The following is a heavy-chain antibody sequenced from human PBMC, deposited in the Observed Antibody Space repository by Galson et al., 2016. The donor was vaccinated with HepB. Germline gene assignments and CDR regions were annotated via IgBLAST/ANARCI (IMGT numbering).Heavy chain of an antibody. CDR1: GFSFSSHW. J-gene: IGHJ3*01. CDR3: ARDLSLGMPGGFDF. V-gene: IGHV3-7*01. CDR2: IKPDGSEK. Sequence: SLRLSCAASGFSFSSHWMSWVRQAPGKGLEWVANIKPDGSEKYSVDSVKGRFTISRDNAENSLSLQMTDLRAEDTAVYYCARDLSLGMPGGFDFWGRGAMVTVSS. D-gene: IGHD2-2*01.